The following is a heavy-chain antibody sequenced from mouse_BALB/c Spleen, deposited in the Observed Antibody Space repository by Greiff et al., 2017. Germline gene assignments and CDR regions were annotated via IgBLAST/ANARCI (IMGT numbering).Heavy chain of an antibody. Sequence: EVKLVESGGGLVQPGGSRKLSCAASGFTFSSFGMHWVRQAPEKGLEWVAYISSGSSTIYYADTVKGRFTISRDNPKNTLFLQMTSLRSEDTAMYYCARSLVSYAMDYWGQGTSVTVSS. V-gene: IGHV5-17*02. CDR1: GFTFSSFG. D-gene: IGHD2-2*01. CDR2: ISSGSSTI. J-gene: IGHJ4*01. CDR3: ARSLVSYAMDY.